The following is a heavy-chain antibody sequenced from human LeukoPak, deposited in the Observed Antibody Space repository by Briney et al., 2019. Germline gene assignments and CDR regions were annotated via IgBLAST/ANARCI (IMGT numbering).Heavy chain of an antibody. J-gene: IGHJ4*02. V-gene: IGHV4-39*07. CDR1: GGSISSSSYY. CDR3: ARESIRGFLTTPDSFDY. Sequence: SETLSLTCTVSGGSISSSSYYWGWIRQPPGKGLEWIGSIYYSGSTYYNPSLKSRVTISVDTSKNQFSLKLSSVTAADTAVYYCARESIRGFLTTPDSFDYWGQGTLVTVSS. D-gene: IGHD4-17*01. CDR2: IYYSGST.